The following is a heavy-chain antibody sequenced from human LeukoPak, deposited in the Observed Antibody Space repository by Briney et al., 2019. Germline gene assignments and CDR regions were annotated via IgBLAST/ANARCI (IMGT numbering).Heavy chain of an antibody. Sequence: PGGSLRLSCAAPSFSFSTYWMTWVRQAPGKGLEWVANIKQDGSEKYYVDSVRGRFTISRDNTKKSLYLQMNSLRAEDTAVYYCASVGPATDFDYWGQGTLVTVSS. CDR1: SFSFSTYW. CDR3: ASVGPATDFDY. V-gene: IGHV3-7*01. CDR2: IKQDGSEK. J-gene: IGHJ4*02. D-gene: IGHD1-26*01.